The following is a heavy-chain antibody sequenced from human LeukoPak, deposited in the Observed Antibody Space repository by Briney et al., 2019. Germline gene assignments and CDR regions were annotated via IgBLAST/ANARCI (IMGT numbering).Heavy chain of an antibody. CDR3: AKDSSAGWFDP. Sequence: GGSLRLSCAASGFTFGSYWMHWVRQAPGKGLVWVSRINSDGSSTSYADSVKGRFTISRDNAKNTLYLQMNSLRAEDTAVYYCAKDSSAGWFDPWGQGTLVTVSS. J-gene: IGHJ5*02. V-gene: IGHV3-74*01. CDR1: GFTFGSYW. CDR2: INSDGSST.